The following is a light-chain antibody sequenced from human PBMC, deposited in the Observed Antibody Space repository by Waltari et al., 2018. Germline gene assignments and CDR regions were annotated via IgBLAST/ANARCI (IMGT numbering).Light chain of an antibody. CDR1: RSVSVY. CDR3: QQRNDWPPT. V-gene: IGKV3-11*01. J-gene: IGKJ1*01. CDR2: DAS. Sequence: EIVLTQSPATLSSSPGERATLSCRTSRSVSVYLPWYQHKPGQAPRLLLSDASNRATGIPARFSGSGSETDFTLSINNLEPDDSATYYCQQRNDWPPTFGRGTKLE.